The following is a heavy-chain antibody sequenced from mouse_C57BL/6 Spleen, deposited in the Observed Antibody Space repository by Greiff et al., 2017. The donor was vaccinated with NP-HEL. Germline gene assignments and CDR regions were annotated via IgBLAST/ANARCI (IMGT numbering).Heavy chain of an antibody. CDR2: INPSSGYT. J-gene: IGHJ2*01. CDR1: GYTFTSYW. D-gene: IGHD1-1*01. Sequence: QVQLKESGAELAKPGASVKLSCKASGYTFTSYWMHWVKQRPGQGLEWIGYINPSSGYTKYNQKFKDKATLTADKSYSTAYMQLSSLTYEDSAVYYCEREGTVVATGDYWGQGTTLTVSS. CDR3: EREGTVVATGDY. V-gene: IGHV1-7*01.